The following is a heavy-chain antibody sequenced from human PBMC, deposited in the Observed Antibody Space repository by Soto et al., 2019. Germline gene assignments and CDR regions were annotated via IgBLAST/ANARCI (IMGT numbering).Heavy chain of an antibody. Sequence: KLSEALSVTGNVAGDSLTSGAYYWTWSRQSPGRGLQWIGHLYHTGSTNYNPSLRSRLTISLDTSKSHFSLTLRSVNAVDTGVYYCARSWGGDGYSHWGQGTLVTVSS. CDR3: ARSWGGDGYSH. V-gene: IGHV4-61*03. J-gene: IGHJ4*02. D-gene: IGHD2-15*01. CDR2: LYHTGST. CDR1: GDSLTSGAYY.